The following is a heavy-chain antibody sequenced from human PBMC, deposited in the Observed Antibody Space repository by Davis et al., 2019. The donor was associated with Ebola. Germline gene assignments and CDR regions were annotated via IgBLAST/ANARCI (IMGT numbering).Heavy chain of an antibody. CDR2: ISYDGRSK. D-gene: IGHD3-10*01. CDR1: GFTFGSYA. Sequence: GESLKISCAASGFTFGSYAMHWVRQAPGKGLEWVAVISYDGRSKDGDSVKGRFTISRDNSKNTLYLQMNSLRAEDTAVYYCARDITMVQGVQDYWGQGTLVTVSS. CDR3: ARDITMVQGVQDY. V-gene: IGHV3-30*04. J-gene: IGHJ4*02.